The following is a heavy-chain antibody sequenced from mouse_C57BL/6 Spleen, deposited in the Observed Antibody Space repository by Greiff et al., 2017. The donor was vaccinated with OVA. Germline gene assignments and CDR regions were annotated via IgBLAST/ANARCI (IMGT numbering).Heavy chain of an antibody. D-gene: IGHD1-1*01. J-gene: IGHJ4*01. CDR2: IYPGSGST. CDR1: GYTFTSYW. Sequence: QVQLQQPGAELVKPGASVKMSCKASGYTFTSYWITWVKQRPGQGLEWIGDIYPGSGSTNYNEKFKSKATLTVDTSSSTAYMQLSSLTSEDSAVYYCAREEANYYGSHGGAMGYWGQGTSVTVSS. V-gene: IGHV1-55*01. CDR3: AREEANYYGSHGGAMGY.